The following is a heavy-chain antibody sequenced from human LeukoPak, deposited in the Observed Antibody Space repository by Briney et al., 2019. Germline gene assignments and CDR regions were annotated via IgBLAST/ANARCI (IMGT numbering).Heavy chain of an antibody. V-gene: IGHV1-2*02. CDR3: ARVFGAASVIVGATRPYNWFYS. J-gene: IGHJ5*01. Sequence: ASVKVSCKASGYTFTGYYMHWVRQAPGQGLEWMGWINPNSGGTNYAQKFQGRVTMTRDTSISTAYMELRRLRSDDTAVYYCARVFGAASVIVGATRPYNWFYSWGEGALVTVSS. CDR2: INPNSGGT. CDR1: GYTFTGYY. D-gene: IGHD1-26*01.